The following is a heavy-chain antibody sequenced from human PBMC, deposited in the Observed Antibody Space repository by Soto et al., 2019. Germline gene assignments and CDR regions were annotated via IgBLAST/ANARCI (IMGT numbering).Heavy chain of an antibody. J-gene: IGHJ6*02. CDR2: TYYRSKWYN. D-gene: IGHD2-2*01. Sequence: LSQTLSLTCAISGDSVSSNSAAWNWIRQSPSRGLEWLGRTYYRSKWYNDYAVSVKSRITINPDTSKNQFSLQLNSVTPEDTAVYYCARDHVQGDIVVVPAAIESLSYYYYGMDVWGQGTTVTVSS. CDR1: GDSVSSNSAA. V-gene: IGHV6-1*01. CDR3: ARDHVQGDIVVVPAAIESLSYYYYGMDV.